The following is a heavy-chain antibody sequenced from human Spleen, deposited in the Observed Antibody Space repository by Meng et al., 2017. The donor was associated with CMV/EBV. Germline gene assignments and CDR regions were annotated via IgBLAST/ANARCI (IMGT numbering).Heavy chain of an antibody. Sequence: SLRLSWAASGFTLSNAWVSWVRQAPGKGLEWVGRIKSKTDGGTTDYAAPVKGRFTISRDDSKNTLYLQMNSLKTEDTGVYYCTIGHDYWGQGTLVTVSS. CDR3: TIGHDY. CDR1: GFTLSNAW. CDR2: IKSKTDGGTT. V-gene: IGHV3-15*01. J-gene: IGHJ4*02.